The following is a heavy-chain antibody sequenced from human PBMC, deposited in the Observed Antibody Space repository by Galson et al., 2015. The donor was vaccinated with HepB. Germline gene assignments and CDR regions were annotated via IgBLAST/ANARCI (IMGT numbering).Heavy chain of an antibody. CDR2: ISSSSSYI. CDR3: ARARADPMGDYYYGMDV. D-gene: IGHD3-16*01. J-gene: IGHJ6*02. Sequence: SLRLSCAASGFTFSSYSMNWVRQAPGKGLEWVSSISSSSSYIYYADSVKGRFTISRDNAKNSLYLQMNSLRAEDTAVYYCARARADPMGDYYYGMDVWGQGTTVTVSS. V-gene: IGHV3-21*01. CDR1: GFTFSSYS.